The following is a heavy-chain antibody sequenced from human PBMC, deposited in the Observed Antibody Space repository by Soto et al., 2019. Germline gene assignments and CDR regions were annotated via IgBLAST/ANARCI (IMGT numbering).Heavy chain of an antibody. D-gene: IGHD3-22*01. V-gene: IGHV1-69*13. Sequence: SVKVSCKASGGTFSSYAISWVRQAPGQGLEWMGGIIPIFGTANYAQKFQGRVTITADESTSTAYMELSSLRSEDTAVYYCARVAEDYYDSSGYRAFDIWGQGTMVTVSS. CDR2: IIPIFGTA. CDR3: ARVAEDYYDSSGYRAFDI. CDR1: GGTFSSYA. J-gene: IGHJ3*02.